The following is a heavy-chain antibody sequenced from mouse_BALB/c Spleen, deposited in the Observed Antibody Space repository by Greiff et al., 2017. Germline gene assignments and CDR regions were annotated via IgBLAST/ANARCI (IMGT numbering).Heavy chain of an antibody. D-gene: IGHD2-4*01. J-gene: IGHJ4*01. V-gene: IGHV5-4*02. Sequence: EVMLVESGGGLVKPGGSLKLSCAASGFTFSDYYMYWVRQTPEKRLEWVATISDGGSYTYYPDSVKGRFTISRDNAKNNLYLQMSSLKSEDTAMYYCARDLGLRRPYYYAMDYWGQGTSVTVSS. CDR2: ISDGGSYT. CDR3: ARDLGLRRPYYYAMDY. CDR1: GFTFSDYY.